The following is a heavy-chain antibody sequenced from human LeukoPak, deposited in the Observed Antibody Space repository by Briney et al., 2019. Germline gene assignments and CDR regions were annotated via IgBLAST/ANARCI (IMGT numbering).Heavy chain of an antibody. CDR1: GGSISSYY. CDR3: ARDFGGIMDV. Sequence: SETLSLTCTVSGGSISSYYWSWIRQPPGKGLEWIGYIYYSGSTNYNPSLKSRVTISVDTSKNQFSLKLSSVTAADTAVYYCARDFGGIMDVWGKGTTVTVSS. D-gene: IGHD3-10*01. J-gene: IGHJ6*04. CDR2: IYYSGST. V-gene: IGHV4-59*12.